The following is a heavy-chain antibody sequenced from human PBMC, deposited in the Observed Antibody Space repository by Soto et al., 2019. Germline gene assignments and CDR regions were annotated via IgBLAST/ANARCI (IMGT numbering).Heavy chain of an antibody. CDR3: ARRKSDDFWSGYYNGNAFDI. Sequence: EVQLVESGGGLVQPGGSLRLSCAASGFTVSSNYMSWVRQAPGKGLEWVSVIYSGGSTYYADSVKGRFTISRDNSKNTLYLQMNSLRAEDTAVYYCARRKSDDFWSGYYNGNAFDIWGQGTMVTVSS. V-gene: IGHV3-66*01. CDR1: GFTVSSNY. J-gene: IGHJ3*02. D-gene: IGHD3-3*01. CDR2: IYSGGST.